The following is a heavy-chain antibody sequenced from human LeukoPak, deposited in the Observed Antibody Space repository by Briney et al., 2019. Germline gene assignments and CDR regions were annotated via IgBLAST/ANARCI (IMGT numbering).Heavy chain of an antibody. CDR3: ARGVDSAIDW. J-gene: IGHJ4*02. D-gene: IGHD3-9*01. Sequence: GSLRLSFAASGFTFSSYWMKWVRQASGKGLEWVANINGDGRDKYYVGSVRGRFTISRDNADNALYLQMNSLRGDDTALYYCARGVDSAIDWWGQGTLVTVSS. V-gene: IGHV3-7*01. CDR2: INGDGRDK. CDR1: GFTFSSYW.